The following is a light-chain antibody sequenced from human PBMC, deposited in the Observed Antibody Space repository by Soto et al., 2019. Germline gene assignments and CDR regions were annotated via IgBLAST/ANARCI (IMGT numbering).Light chain of an antibody. CDR2: AAS. J-gene: IGKJ1*01. V-gene: IGKV1-27*01. Sequence: DIKMTQSPSSLSASVRDRVTITCRASQGISNYLAWYQQKPGKVPKLLIYAASTLQSGVPSRFSGSGSGTDFTLTISSLQPEDVATYYCQKYDSDPWTFCQGTKVEIK. CDR3: QKYDSDPWT. CDR1: QGISNY.